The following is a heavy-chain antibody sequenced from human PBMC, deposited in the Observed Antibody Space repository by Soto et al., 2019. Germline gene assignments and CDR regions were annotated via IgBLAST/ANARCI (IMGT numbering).Heavy chain of an antibody. V-gene: IGHV4-31*03. Sequence: QVQLQESGPGLVKPSQTLSLTCTVSGGSISSGGYYWSWIRQHPGKGLEWIGYIYYSGSTYYNPSLKSRITISIDTSKNQFSLKLSSVTAADTAVYYCARGPIGPYSSSLIDYRGQGTLVTVSS. CDR2: IYYSGST. J-gene: IGHJ4*02. D-gene: IGHD6-13*01. CDR1: GGSISSGGYY. CDR3: ARGPIGPYSSSLIDY.